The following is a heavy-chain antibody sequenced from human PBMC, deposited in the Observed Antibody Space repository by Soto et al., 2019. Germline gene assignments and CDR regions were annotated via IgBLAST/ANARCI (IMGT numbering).Heavy chain of an antibody. J-gene: IGHJ4*02. CDR3: TSSLRARDDSSGYFDD. CDR1: GFTFSGAA. D-gene: IGHD3-22*01. V-gene: IGHV3-73*01. CDR2: IRSKANNYAT. Sequence: PGGSLRLSCAASGFTFSGAAMHWVRQASGKGLEWVGRIRSKANNYATGYAASVNGRFTITRDDSKNTAYLQMNSLNTEDTAVYYCTSSLRARDDSSGYFDDWGQGTLVTVSS.